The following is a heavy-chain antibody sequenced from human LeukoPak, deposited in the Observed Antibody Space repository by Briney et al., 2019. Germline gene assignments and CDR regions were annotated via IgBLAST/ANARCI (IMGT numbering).Heavy chain of an antibody. CDR1: GFTFSTYG. CDR2: IWYDGNEK. V-gene: IGHV3-30*02. CDR3: ATEQQGRRAAFDY. D-gene: IGHD1/OR15-1a*01. Sequence: GGSLRLSCAASGFTFSTYGMHWVRQAPGKGLEWVAFIWYDGNEKYFADSVKGRFTISRDNSKNTLYLQMNSLRAEDTAVYYCATEQQGRRAAFDYWGQGTLVTVSS. J-gene: IGHJ4*02.